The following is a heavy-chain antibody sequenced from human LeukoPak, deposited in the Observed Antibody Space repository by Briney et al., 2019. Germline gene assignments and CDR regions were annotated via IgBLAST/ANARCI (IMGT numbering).Heavy chain of an antibody. CDR2: IYYSGST. D-gene: IGHD3-10*01. CDR3: ARDEITNYYGSGSSNDPFDY. J-gene: IGHJ4*02. Sequence: SETLSLTCTVSGGSISSGDYYWSWIRQPPGKGLEWIGYIYYSGSTYYNPSLKSRVTISVDTSKNQFSLKLSSVTAADTAVYYCARDEITNYYGSGSSNDPFDYWGQGTLVTVSS. V-gene: IGHV4-30-4*01. CDR1: GGSISSGDYY.